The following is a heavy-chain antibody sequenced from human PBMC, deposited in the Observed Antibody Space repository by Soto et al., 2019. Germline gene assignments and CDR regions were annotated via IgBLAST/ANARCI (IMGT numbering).Heavy chain of an antibody. Sequence: QVQLVESGGGLVQTSGSLRIACVASGFTFSDYYMSWVRQAPGKGLEWVSYISSSGNTIYYADSVKGRFTISRDNAKNSVYLLMNSLRAEDTALYFCAKMSSENYYDPVFSWGQGTLVTVSS. CDR3: AKMSSENYYDPVFS. CDR1: GFTFSDYY. CDR2: ISSSGNTI. J-gene: IGHJ4*02. D-gene: IGHD3-22*01. V-gene: IGHV3-11*01.